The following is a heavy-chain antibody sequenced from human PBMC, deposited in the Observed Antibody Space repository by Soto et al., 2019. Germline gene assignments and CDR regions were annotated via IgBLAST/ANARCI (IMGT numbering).Heavy chain of an antibody. J-gene: IGHJ4*02. CDR3: ARDRDDYGSGNYYNRIDF. Sequence: SVKVSCKASGGIFSTYAISWLRQAPGQGLEWMGGIIPLFGTPNYAQRFQGRVTITADESTSTAYMELSRLRSEDTAVYYCARDRDDYGSGNYYNRIDFWGQGTLVTSPQ. CDR2: IIPLFGTP. D-gene: IGHD3-10*01. V-gene: IGHV1-69*13. CDR1: GGIFSTYA.